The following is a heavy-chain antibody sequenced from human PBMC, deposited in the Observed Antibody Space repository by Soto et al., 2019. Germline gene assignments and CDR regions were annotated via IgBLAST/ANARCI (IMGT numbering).Heavy chain of an antibody. J-gene: IGHJ4*02. CDR1: GGSISSSSYY. Sequence: QLQLQESGPGLVKPSETLSLTCTVSGGSISSSSYYWGWIRQPPGKGLEWIGRISYRGSPYYNPSLKSRVTIAVDTSKNQFSLKLSSVTAADTAVYYCARRGSSSWYGYWGQGTLVTVSS. V-gene: IGHV4-39*01. CDR2: ISYRGSP. D-gene: IGHD6-13*01. CDR3: ARRGSSSWYGY.